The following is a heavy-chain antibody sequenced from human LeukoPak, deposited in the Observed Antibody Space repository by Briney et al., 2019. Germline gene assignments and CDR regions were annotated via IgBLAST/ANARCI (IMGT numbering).Heavy chain of an antibody. CDR3: ARDMGVWFDP. J-gene: IGHJ5*02. CDR1: GFTFSSYA. V-gene: IGHV3-23*01. Sequence: GGSLRLSCAASGFTFSSYAMSWVRQAPGKGLEWVSALTASGETTYYADSVKGRFTISRDNAKNSLYLQMNSLRAEDTAVYYCARDMGVWFDPWGQGTLVTVSS. D-gene: IGHD3-16*01. CDR2: LTASGETT.